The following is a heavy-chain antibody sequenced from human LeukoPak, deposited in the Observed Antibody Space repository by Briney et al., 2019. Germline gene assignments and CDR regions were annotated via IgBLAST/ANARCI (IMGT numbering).Heavy chain of an antibody. Sequence: GRSLRLSCAASGFTFDDYAMHWVRQAPGKGLEWVSGISWNSGSIGYADSVKGRFTISRDNAKNSLYLQMNSLRAEDMALYYCAKSHSSSWYVCDYWGQGTLVTVSS. CDR2: ISWNSGSI. V-gene: IGHV3-9*03. D-gene: IGHD6-13*01. CDR3: AKSHSSSWYVCDY. J-gene: IGHJ4*02. CDR1: GFTFDDYA.